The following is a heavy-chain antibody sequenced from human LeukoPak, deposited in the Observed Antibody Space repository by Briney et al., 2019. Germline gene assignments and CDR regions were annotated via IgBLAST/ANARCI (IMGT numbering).Heavy chain of an antibody. CDR2: IYYSGST. CDR3: ARSSGYSGLAFDY. D-gene: IGHD1-26*01. J-gene: IGHJ4*02. V-gene: IGHV4-59*01. Sequence: SETLSFTCTVSSDSISNFYWSWIRQPPGKGLEWIGYIYYSGSTNYNPSLKSRVTISIDTSKNQFSLQLSSVTAADTAVYYCARSSGYSGLAFDYWGQGTLVTVSS. CDR1: SDSISNFY.